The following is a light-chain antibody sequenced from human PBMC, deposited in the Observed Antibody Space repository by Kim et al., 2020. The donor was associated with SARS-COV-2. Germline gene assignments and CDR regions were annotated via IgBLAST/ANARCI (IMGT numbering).Light chain of an antibody. CDR1: QDINKK. Sequence: SESVRDRVTIRCRASQDINKKLVWFQQKPGQVPKRLIYAASIPESGVPSRFSGSGSGTEFTLTITSLQPEDFATYYCLQHRSYPRTFGQGTKLEI. J-gene: IGKJ2*01. CDR2: AAS. CDR3: LQHRSYPRT. V-gene: IGKV1-17*03.